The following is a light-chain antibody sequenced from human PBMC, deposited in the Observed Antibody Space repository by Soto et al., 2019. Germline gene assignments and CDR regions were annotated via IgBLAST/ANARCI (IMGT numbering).Light chain of an antibody. Sequence: EIVLTQSPATLSLSPGERATLSCRASQSVSSSYLAWYQQKPGQAPRLLIYAASSRATGIPARFSGSGSGTEFTLTISSLQSEDFGVYYCQQHHNWPPWTFGQGTKVDIK. V-gene: IGKV3-15*01. J-gene: IGKJ1*01. CDR2: AAS. CDR3: QQHHNWPPWT. CDR1: QSVSSSY.